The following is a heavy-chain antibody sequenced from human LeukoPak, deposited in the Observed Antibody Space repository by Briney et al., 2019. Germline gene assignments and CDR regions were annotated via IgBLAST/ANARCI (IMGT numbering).Heavy chain of an antibody. CDR1: GFTFSSYW. CDR3: ARALQSRTGAFDC. D-gene: IGHD4/OR15-4a*01. V-gene: IGHV3-74*01. Sequence: GGSLRLSCAASGFTFSSYWMHWVRQAPGKGLVWVSRIPSDGSSTSYADSVKGRFTISRDNAKNTLYLQMNSLGVGDTAVYYCARALQSRTGAFDCWGQGTLVTVSS. CDR2: IPSDGSST. J-gene: IGHJ4*02.